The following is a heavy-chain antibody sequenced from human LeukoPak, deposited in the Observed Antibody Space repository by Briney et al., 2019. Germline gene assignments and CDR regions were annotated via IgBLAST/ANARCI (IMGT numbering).Heavy chain of an antibody. CDR2: IYPGDSDT. CDR1: GYNFITYW. CDR3: ARQQQFCSGGNCYSLNAFDL. J-gene: IGHJ3*01. Sequence: GESLKISCKGSGYNFITYWIGWVRQMPGKGLEWMGIIYPGDSDTRDSPSFQGQVTISADKSISTAYLQWSSLKASDTAMYYCARQQQFCSGGNCYSLNAFDLWGQGTVVTVSS. D-gene: IGHD2-15*01. V-gene: IGHV5-51*01.